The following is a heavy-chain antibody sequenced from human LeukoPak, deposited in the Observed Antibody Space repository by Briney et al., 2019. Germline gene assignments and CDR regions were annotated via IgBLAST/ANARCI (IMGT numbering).Heavy chain of an antibody. Sequence: GGSLRLSCAASGFTFRSYGMTWVRQAPGKGLEWVSAISGSGDSAYYADSVKGRFTISRDNSRNTLYLQMNSLRAGDTAVYYCAKSFRSTSLDYWGQGTLVTVSS. V-gene: IGHV3-23*01. D-gene: IGHD2-2*01. CDR1: GFTFRSYG. CDR3: AKSFRSTSLDY. J-gene: IGHJ4*02. CDR2: ISGSGDSA.